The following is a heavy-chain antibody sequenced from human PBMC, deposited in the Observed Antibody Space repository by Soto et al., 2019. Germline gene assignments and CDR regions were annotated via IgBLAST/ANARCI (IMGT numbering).Heavy chain of an antibody. CDR2: ISAYNGNT. V-gene: IGHV1-18*01. J-gene: IGHJ4*02. CDR3: ARDGAARRIGSGWYFDY. Sequence: ASVKVSCKASGYTFTSYGISWVRQAPGQGLEWMGWISAYNGNTNYAQKLQGRVTMTTDTSTSTAYMELRSLRSDDTAVYYCARDGAARRIGSGWYFDYWGQGTLVTVSS. CDR1: GYTFTSYG. D-gene: IGHD6-19*01.